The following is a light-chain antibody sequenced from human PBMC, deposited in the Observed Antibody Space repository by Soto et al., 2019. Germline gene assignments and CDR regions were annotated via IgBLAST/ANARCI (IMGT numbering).Light chain of an antibody. CDR3: QSYDTGLSGYV. CDR1: SSNIGAGYD. V-gene: IGLV1-40*01. CDR2: SSY. Sequence: QAVVTQPPSVSGAPGQRVTISCTGSSSNIGAGYDVHWFQQVPGTAPKLLIYSSYNRPSGVPDRFSGSKSGTSASLAITGLQAEDEADFYCQSYDTGLSGYVFGTGTKVTVL. J-gene: IGLJ1*01.